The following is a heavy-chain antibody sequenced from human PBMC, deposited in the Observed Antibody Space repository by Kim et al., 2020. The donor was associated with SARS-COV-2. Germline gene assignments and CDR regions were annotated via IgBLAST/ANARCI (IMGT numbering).Heavy chain of an antibody. J-gene: IGHJ4*02. CDR3: ARDSSITIFGVVSDGNFDY. Sequence: GGSLRLSCAASGFTFSSYAMHWVRQAPGKGLEWVAVISYDGSNKYYADSVKGRFTISRDNSKNTLYLQMNSLRAEDTAVYYCARDSSITIFGVVSDGNFDYWGEGSQVTVPS. CDR2: ISYDGSNK. D-gene: IGHD3-3*01. V-gene: IGHV3-30-3*01. CDR1: GFTFSSYA.